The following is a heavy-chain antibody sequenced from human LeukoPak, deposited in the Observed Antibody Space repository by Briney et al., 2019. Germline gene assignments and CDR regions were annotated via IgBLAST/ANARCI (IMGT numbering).Heavy chain of an antibody. V-gene: IGHV4-39*01. Sequence: SETLSLTCTVSGGSISSSSYYWGWIRQPPGKGLEWIGSIYYSGSTYYNPSLKSRVTISVDTSKNQFSLKLSSVTAADTAVYYCARQKWELLIDCWGQGTLVTVSS. CDR2: IYYSGST. D-gene: IGHD1-26*01. J-gene: IGHJ4*02. CDR1: GGSISSSSYY. CDR3: ARQKWELLIDC.